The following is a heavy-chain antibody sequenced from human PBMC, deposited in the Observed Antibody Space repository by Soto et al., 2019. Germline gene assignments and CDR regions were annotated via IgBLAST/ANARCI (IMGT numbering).Heavy chain of an antibody. CDR3: AKEMRLRFLEWLTFDY. CDR2: ISGSGGST. J-gene: IGHJ4*02. Sequence: GGSLRLSCAASGFTFSSYAMSWVRQAPGKGLEWVSAISGSGGSTYYADSVKGRFTISRDNSKNTLYLQMNSLRAEDTAVYYCAKEMRLRFLEWLTFDYWGQGTLVTVSS. V-gene: IGHV3-23*01. CDR1: GFTFSSYA. D-gene: IGHD3-3*01.